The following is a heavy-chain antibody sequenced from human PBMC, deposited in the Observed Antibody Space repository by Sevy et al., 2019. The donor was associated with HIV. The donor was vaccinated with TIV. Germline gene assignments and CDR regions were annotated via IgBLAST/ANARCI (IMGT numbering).Heavy chain of an antibody. V-gene: IGHV4-39*01. Sequence: SETLSLTCTVSGGSISSSSYYWGWIRQPPGKGLEWIGSIYYSGSTYYNPSLKSRVTISVDTSKNQFSLKLSSVTAADMAVYYCARHVEVAGLRLDYWGQGTLVTVSS. CDR1: GGSISSSSYY. CDR3: ARHVEVAGLRLDY. CDR2: IYYSGST. D-gene: IGHD6-19*01. J-gene: IGHJ4*02.